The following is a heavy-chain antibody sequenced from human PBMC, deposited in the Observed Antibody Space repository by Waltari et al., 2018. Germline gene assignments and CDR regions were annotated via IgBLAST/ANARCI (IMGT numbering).Heavy chain of an antibody. D-gene: IGHD2-2*02. V-gene: IGHV3-23*01. CDR2: ISGSGAE. J-gene: IGHJ3*01. CDR1: ALTFSTYV. CDR3: AKDDRYPDDVFGL. Sequence: EVQLMESGGGLVQPGGSLRLSCSASALTFSTYVITWFRQAPGKGLEWVCSISGSGAEWYAESVRGRFTISRDNPKNTVFLQMNSLRVEDTALYYCAKDDRYPDDVFGLWGLGTMVTVSS.